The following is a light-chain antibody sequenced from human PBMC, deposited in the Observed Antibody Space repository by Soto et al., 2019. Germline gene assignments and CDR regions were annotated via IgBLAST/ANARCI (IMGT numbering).Light chain of an antibody. J-gene: IGLJ1*01. Sequence: QSVLTQPASVSGSLGQSITVSCTGVSTDVTGVGDSTYVSWYQQHPGKAPRLILSDVNNRPSGISPRFSGSKSGNTASLTISGLQAEDEAHYFCTSYAGSSTYVFGTGTKLTVL. CDR3: TSYAGSSTYV. CDR1: STDVTGVGDSTY. CDR2: DVN. V-gene: IGLV2-14*03.